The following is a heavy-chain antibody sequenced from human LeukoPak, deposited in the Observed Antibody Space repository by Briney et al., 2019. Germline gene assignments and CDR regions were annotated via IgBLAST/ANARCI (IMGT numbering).Heavy chain of an antibody. Sequence: GGSLRLSCAPSGFTFSSYAMHWVRQAPGKGLEWGAVISYDGSNKYYADSVKGRFTISRDNSKNTLYLQMNSLRAEDTAVYYSTVAGYSSSWYAYYYGMDVWGQGTTVTVSS. CDR3: TVAGYSSSWYAYYYGMDV. CDR1: GFTFSSYA. D-gene: IGHD6-13*01. J-gene: IGHJ6*02. CDR2: ISYDGSNK. V-gene: IGHV3-30-3*01.